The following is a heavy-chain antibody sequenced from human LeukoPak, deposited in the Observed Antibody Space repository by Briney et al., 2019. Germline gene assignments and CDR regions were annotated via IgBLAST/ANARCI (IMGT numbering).Heavy chain of an antibody. CDR2: VCGDGTFI. J-gene: IGHJ4*02. CDR3: SIVDASSLCRARFAC. Sequence: PGGSLRLSCAASGFTFTSYAVNGVRQAPGKGLEGVSAVCGDGTFIYYEESVKGRFTISSDSSKRTVYLQVNPLRPDGTAMDYCSIVDASSLCRARFACWGRGTLVDVSS. D-gene: IGHD6-6*01. V-gene: IGHV3-23*01. CDR1: GFTFTSYA.